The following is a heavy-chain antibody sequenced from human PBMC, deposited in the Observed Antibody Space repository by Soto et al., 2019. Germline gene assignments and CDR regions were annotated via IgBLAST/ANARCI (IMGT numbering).Heavy chain of an antibody. V-gene: IGHV3-64*01. CDR2: ITSSGGNT. J-gene: IGHJ6*02. D-gene: IGHD2-21*01. CDR1: GFTFSSYA. CDR3: ARRIPFGYGMDV. Sequence: HPGGSLRLSCAASGFTFSSYAMHWVRQAPGKGLEYVSAITSSGGNTDYGSSVKGRFTISRDNSKNTLYLQMGSLRAEDMAVYYCARRIPFGYGMDVWGQGTTVTVS.